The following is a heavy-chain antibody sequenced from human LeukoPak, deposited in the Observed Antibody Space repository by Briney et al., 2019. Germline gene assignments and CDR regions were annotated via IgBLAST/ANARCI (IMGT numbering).Heavy chain of an antibody. CDR1: GFTFSSYG. Sequence: GGSLRLSCAASGFTFSSYGMHWVRQAPGKGLEWVAVIWYDGSNKYYADSVKGRFTISRDNSKNTLYLQMNSLRAEDTAVYYCAREGAYCSSTSCYLDYWGQGTLVTVSS. V-gene: IGHV3-33*01. D-gene: IGHD2-2*01. J-gene: IGHJ4*02. CDR3: AREGAYCSSTSCYLDY. CDR2: IWYDGSNK.